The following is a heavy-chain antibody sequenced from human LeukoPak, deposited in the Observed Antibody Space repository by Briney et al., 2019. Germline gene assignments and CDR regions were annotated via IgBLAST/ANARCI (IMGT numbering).Heavy chain of an antibody. CDR2: MNPNSGNT. V-gene: IGHV1-8*02. CDR1: GYTFTSYG. Sequence: ASVKVPCKASGYTFTSYGINWVRQATGQGLEWMGWMNPNSGNTGYAQKFQGRVTMTRNTSISKAYMELSSLRSEDTAVYYCARAPYYYDSSGYYYYFDYWGQGTLVTVSS. D-gene: IGHD3-22*01. CDR3: ARAPYYYDSSGYYYYFDY. J-gene: IGHJ4*02.